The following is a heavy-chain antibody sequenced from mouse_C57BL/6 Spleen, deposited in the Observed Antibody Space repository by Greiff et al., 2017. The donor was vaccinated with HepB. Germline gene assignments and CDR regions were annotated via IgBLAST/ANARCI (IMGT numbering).Heavy chain of an antibody. CDR1: GYTFTSYW. Sequence: VQLQQSGAELVKPGASVKLSCKASGYTFTSYWMHWVKQRPGQGLEWIGMIHPNSGSTNYNEKFKSKATLTVDKSSSTAYMQLSSLTSEDSAVYYCARGTTGAWFAYWGQGTLVTVSA. V-gene: IGHV1-64*01. D-gene: IGHD2-13*01. J-gene: IGHJ3*01. CDR3: ARGTTGAWFAY. CDR2: IHPNSGST.